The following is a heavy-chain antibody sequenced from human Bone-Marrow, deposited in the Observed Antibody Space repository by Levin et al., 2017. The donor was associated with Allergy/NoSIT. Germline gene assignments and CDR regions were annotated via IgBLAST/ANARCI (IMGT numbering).Heavy chain of an antibody. J-gene: IGHJ4*02. V-gene: IGHV3-64*02. CDR1: GFTLSSFS. CDR3: ARVVGSGYFDY. CDR2: IGYDGTGT. D-gene: IGHD3-10*01. Sequence: LSLTCAASGFTLSSFSMHWVRQAPGKGLEYVSAIGYDGTGTFYADSVKGRFTISRDKSKSTLYLQMGSLRAEDMAVYYCARVVGSGYFDYWGQGTLVTVSS.